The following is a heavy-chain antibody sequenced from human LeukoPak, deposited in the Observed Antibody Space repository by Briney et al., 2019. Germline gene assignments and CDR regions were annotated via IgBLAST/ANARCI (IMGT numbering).Heavy chain of an antibody. CDR1: GFTFSSYG. J-gene: IGHJ4*02. D-gene: IGHD6-13*01. Sequence: GGSLRLSCAASGFTFSSYGVHWVRQAPGKGLEWVAVIWYDGSNKYYVDSVKGRFNISRDNSKNTLYLQMNSLRAEETALYYCASSRRSTWYGLEYWGEGTLVTVSS. CDR3: ASSRRSTWYGLEY. CDR2: IWYDGSNK. V-gene: IGHV3-33*01.